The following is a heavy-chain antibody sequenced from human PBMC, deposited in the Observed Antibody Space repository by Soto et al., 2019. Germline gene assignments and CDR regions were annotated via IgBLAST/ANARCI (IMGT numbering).Heavy chain of an antibody. Sequence: SVKVSCKASGGTFSSYAISWVRQAPGQGLEWMGGIIPIFGTANYAQKFQGRVTITADESTSTAYMELSSLRSEDTAVYYCAGTPPTYYYDSSGYYWLDYWGQG. J-gene: IGHJ4*02. CDR1: GGTFSSYA. CDR2: IIPIFGTA. CDR3: AGTPPTYYYDSSGYYWLDY. D-gene: IGHD3-22*01. V-gene: IGHV1-69*13.